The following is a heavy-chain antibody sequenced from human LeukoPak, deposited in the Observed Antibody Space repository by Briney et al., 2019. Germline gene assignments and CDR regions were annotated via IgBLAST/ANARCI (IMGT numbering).Heavy chain of an antibody. CDR1: GGSLSGFF. CDR3: AGARPNWNPPDF. D-gene: IGHD1-1*01. Sequence: SETLSLTCTVSGGSLSGFFWSWIRQPPGKGLEWIGYIFNSGSTAYNPSLKSRVTISEDTSNNQFSLKLNFATAADTAVYYCAGARPNWNPPDFWGQGILVTVSS. V-gene: IGHV4-4*08. J-gene: IGHJ4*02. CDR2: IFNSGST.